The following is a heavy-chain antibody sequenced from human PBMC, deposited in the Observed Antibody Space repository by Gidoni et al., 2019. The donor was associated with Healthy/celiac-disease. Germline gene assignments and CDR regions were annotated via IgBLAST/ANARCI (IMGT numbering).Heavy chain of an antibody. CDR2: IFSNDEK. Sequence: QVTLKESGPVLVKPTETLTLTCTVSGFSLSNARMGVSWIRQPPGKALEWLAHIFSNDEKSYSTSLKSRLTISKDTSKSQVVLTMTNMDPVDTATYYCAQLSLGYCSSTSCYGFDPWGQGTLVTVSS. V-gene: IGHV2-26*01. J-gene: IGHJ5*02. CDR3: AQLSLGYCSSTSCYGFDP. D-gene: IGHD2-2*01. CDR1: GFSLSNARMG.